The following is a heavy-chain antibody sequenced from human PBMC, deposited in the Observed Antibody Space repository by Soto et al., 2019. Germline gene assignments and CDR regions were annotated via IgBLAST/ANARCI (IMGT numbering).Heavy chain of an antibody. J-gene: IGHJ6*02. V-gene: IGHV5-51*01. CDR2: IYPGDSDT. CDR1: GYSFTSYW. D-gene: IGHD6-13*01. Sequence: ESLKISCKGSGYSFTSYWIGWVRQMPGKGLEGMGIIYPGDSDTRYSPSFQGQVTISADKSISTAYLQWSSLKASDTAMYYCARHRVGSSSWSPSLSYYYGMDVWGQGTTVTVSS. CDR3: ARHRVGSSSWSPSLSYYYGMDV.